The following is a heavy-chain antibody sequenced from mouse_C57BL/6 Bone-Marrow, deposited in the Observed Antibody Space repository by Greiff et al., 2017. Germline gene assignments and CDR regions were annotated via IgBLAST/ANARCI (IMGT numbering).Heavy chain of an antibody. V-gene: IGHV1-85*01. D-gene: IGHD1-1*01. Sequence: VQLQESGPELVKPGASVKLSCKASGYTFTSYEINWVKQRPGQGLEWIGWIYPRDGSTKYNEKFKGKATLTVDTSSSTAYMELHSLTSEDSAVYFCGRLEFDGSSGDWYFDVWGTGTTVTVSS. J-gene: IGHJ1*03. CDR3: GRLEFDGSSGDWYFDV. CDR2: IYPRDGST. CDR1: GYTFTSYE.